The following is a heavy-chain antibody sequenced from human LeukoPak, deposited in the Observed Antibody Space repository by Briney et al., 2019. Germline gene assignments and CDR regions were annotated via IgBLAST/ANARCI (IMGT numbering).Heavy chain of an antibody. V-gene: IGHV1-8*01. CDR3: AATYYDILTGYYYFDY. CDR1: GYTFTSYD. CDR2: MNPNSGNT. J-gene: IGHJ4*02. Sequence: ASVKVSCTASGYTFTSYDINWVRQATGQGLEWMGWMNPNSGNTGYAQKFQGRVTMTRNTSISTAYMELSSLRSEDTAVYYCAATYYDILTGYYYFDYWGQGTLVTVSS. D-gene: IGHD3-9*01.